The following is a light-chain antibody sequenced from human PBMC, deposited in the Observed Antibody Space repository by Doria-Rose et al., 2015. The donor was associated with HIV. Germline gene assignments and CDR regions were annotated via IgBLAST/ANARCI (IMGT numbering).Light chain of an antibody. J-gene: IGKJ1*01. CDR3: HQYGTSWT. CDR1: QRFSSTY. CDR2: DGS. V-gene: IGKV3-20*01. Sequence: TQSPGTLSLSPGERATLSCRASQRFSSTYLAWYQQKPGQAPSLLIYDGSTRATGIPDRFSASGSGTDFTLTINRLEPEDFALYYCHQYGTSWTFGQGTKAEI.